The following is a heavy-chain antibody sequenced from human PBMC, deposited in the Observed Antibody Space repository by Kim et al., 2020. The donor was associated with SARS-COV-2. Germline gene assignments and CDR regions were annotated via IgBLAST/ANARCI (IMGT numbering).Heavy chain of an antibody. Sequence: GGSLRLSCAASGFTFSSYGMHWVRQAPGKGLEWVAVIWYDGSNKYYADSVKGRFTISRDNSKNTLYLQMNSLRAEDTAVYYCARDSGITGGWFDPWGQGTLVTVSS. V-gene: IGHV3-33*01. CDR2: IWYDGSNK. CDR1: GFTFSSYG. D-gene: IGHD1-20*01. J-gene: IGHJ5*02. CDR3: ARDSGITGGWFDP.